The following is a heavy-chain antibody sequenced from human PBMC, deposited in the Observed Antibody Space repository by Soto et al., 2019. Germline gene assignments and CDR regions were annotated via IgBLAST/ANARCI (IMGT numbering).Heavy chain of an antibody. CDR2: IYYSGST. Sequence: SETLSLTCTASGDSISSGGYYWSWIRQHPGKGLEWIGYIYYSGSTYYNPSLKSRVTISVDTSKNQFSLKLSSVTAADTAVYYCAREVPTPYYFDYWGQGALVTVSS. J-gene: IGHJ4*02. CDR3: AREVPTPYYFDY. D-gene: IGHD2-15*01. V-gene: IGHV4-31*03. CDR1: GDSISSGGYY.